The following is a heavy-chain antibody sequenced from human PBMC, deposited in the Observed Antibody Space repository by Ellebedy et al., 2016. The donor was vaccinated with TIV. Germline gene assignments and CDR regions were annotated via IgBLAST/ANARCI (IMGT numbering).Heavy chain of an antibody. Sequence: AASVKVSCKASGYRFTSFGISWVRQAPGQGLEWMGWISTDRSNTNYAEKFRHRVVMTTDASTNTAYMELGSLRSDDTAMYYCARDWGWGPGITGLDYWGQGTLVTVSS. CDR1: GYRFTSFG. CDR3: ARDWGWGPGITGLDY. D-gene: IGHD1-20*01. J-gene: IGHJ4*02. CDR2: ISTDRSNT. V-gene: IGHV1-18*01.